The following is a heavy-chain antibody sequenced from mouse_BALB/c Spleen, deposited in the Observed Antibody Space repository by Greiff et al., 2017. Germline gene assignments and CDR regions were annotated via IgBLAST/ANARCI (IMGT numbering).Heavy chain of an antibody. CDR3: TRNFRDGYYGYFDY. J-gene: IGHJ2*01. CDR1: GFTFSSFG. Sequence: DVKLVESGGGLVQPGGSRKLSCAASGFTFSSFGMHWVRQAPEKGLEWVAYISSGSSTIYYADTVKGRFTISRDNPKNTLFLQMTSLRSEDTAMYYCTRNFRDGYYGYFDYWGQGTTLTVSS. CDR2: ISSGSSTI. V-gene: IGHV5-17*02. D-gene: IGHD2-3*01.